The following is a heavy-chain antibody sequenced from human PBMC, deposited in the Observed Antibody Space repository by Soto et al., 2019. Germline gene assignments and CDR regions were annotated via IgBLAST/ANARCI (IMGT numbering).Heavy chain of an antibody. CDR2: INGRGNYI. CDR3: VREDGKVGTTSAFDY. J-gene: IGHJ4*02. V-gene: IGHV3-21*01. CDR1: GFTFSTYT. D-gene: IGHD1-26*01. Sequence: GGSLRLSCASSGFTFSTYTMNWVRQAPGKGLEWVSSINGRGNYIYCAESVKGRFTISRDNAKNSLYLQMDRLRAEDTALYYCVREDGKVGTTSAFDYWGLGALVTVSS.